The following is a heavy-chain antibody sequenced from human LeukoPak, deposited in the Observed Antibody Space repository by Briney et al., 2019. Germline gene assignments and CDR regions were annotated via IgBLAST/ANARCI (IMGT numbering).Heavy chain of an antibody. D-gene: IGHD1-26*01. V-gene: IGHV3-30*18. J-gene: IGHJ4*02. CDR1: GFTFSSYG. CDR3: AKDFNSAYSGSYLDY. Sequence: GRSLRLSCAASGFTFSSYGMHWVRQAPGKGLEWVAVISYDGSNKYYADSVKGRFTISRDNSKNTLYLQMNSLRAEDTAVYYCAKDFNSAYSGSYLDYWGQGTLVTVSS. CDR2: ISYDGSNK.